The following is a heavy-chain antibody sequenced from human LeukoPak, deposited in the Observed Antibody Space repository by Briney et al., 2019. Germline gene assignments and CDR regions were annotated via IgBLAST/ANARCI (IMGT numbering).Heavy chain of an antibody. D-gene: IGHD3-10*01. V-gene: IGHV3-9*01. CDR3: ARERIGEYLDY. J-gene: IGHJ4*02. CDR2: ISWQSGNI. CDR1: GFTFDDYA. Sequence: GGSLRLSCAASGFTFDDYAMHWVRQAPGKGLEWVSGISWQSGNIGYADSVKGRFTSSRDNAKNSLYLQMNSLRAEDTAVYYCARERIGEYLDYWGQGTLVTVSS.